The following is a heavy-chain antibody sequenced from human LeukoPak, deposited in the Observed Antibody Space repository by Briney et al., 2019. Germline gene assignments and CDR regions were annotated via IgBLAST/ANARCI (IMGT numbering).Heavy chain of an antibody. D-gene: IGHD5-18*01. V-gene: IGHV4-59*12. J-gene: IGHJ4*02. Sequence: SETLSLTCTVSGGSISSYFWSWIRQPPGKGLEWIGSIYYSGSTYYNPSLKSRVTISVDTSKNQFSLKLSSVTAADTAVYYCARVDTAMVLYYFDYWGQGTLVTVSS. CDR1: GGSISSYF. CDR2: IYYSGST. CDR3: ARVDTAMVLYYFDY.